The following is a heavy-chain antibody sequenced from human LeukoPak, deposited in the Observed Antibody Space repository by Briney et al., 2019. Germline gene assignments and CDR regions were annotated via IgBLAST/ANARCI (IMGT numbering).Heavy chain of an antibody. CDR3: ARAHFAPGYCSSTSCSNSWFDP. CDR2: ISAYNGNT. CDR1: GYTFTSYG. D-gene: IGHD2-2*01. J-gene: IGHJ5*02. V-gene: IGHV1-18*01. Sequence: ASVKVSCKAFGYTFTSYGISWVRQAPGQGLEWMGWISAYNGNTNYAQKLQGRVTMTTDTSTSTAYMELRSLRSDDTAVYYCARAHFAPGYCSSTSCSNSWFDPWGQGTLVTVSS.